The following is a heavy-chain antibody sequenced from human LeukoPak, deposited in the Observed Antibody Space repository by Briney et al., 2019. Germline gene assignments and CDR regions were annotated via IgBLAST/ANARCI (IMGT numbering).Heavy chain of an antibody. Sequence: HVASVKVSCKASGGTFSSYAISWVRQAPGQGLELMGGIIPIFGTANYAQKFQGRVTITADESTSTAYMELSSLRSEDTAVYYCARGSGGAYYYYMDVWGKGTTVTISS. CDR3: ARGSGGAYYYYMDV. J-gene: IGHJ6*03. D-gene: IGHD3-10*01. V-gene: IGHV1-69*13. CDR2: IIPIFGTA. CDR1: GGTFSSYA.